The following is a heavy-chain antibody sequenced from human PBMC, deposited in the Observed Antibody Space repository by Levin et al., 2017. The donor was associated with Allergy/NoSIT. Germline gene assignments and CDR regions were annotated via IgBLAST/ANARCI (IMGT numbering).Heavy chain of an antibody. J-gene: IGHJ4*02. Sequence: ASVKVSCKASGYTFTSYGISWVRQAPGQGLEWMGWISAYNGNTNYAQKLQGRVTMTTDTSTSTAYMELRSLRSDDTAVYYCARESYYYGSGSSPVDYWGQGTLVTVSS. CDR3: ARESYYYGSGSSPVDY. CDR2: ISAYNGNT. V-gene: IGHV1-18*01. CDR1: GYTFTSYG. D-gene: IGHD3-10*01.